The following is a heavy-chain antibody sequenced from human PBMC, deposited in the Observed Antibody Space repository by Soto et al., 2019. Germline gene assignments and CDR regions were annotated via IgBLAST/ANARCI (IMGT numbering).Heavy chain of an antibody. CDR3: ANLLRHYYYGMDV. Sequence: EVQLLESGGGLVQPGGSLRLSCAASGFTFSSYAMSWVRQAPGKGLEWVLAISGSGGSTYYADSVKGRFTISRDNSKNTLYLQMNSLRAEDTAVYYCANLLRHYYYGMDVWGQGTTVTVSS. J-gene: IGHJ6*02. CDR2: ISGSGGST. D-gene: IGHD4-17*01. CDR1: GFTFSSYA. V-gene: IGHV3-23*01.